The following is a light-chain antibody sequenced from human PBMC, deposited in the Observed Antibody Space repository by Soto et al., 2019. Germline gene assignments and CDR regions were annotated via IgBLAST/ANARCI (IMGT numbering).Light chain of an antibody. V-gene: IGLV2-14*01. Sequence: QASLRKPASVSGSTGQSITISYTGTSSDVGAYNYVSWYQHHPGKVPKLLIYEVTNRPSGVSDRFSGSKSGNTASLTISGLQAEDEADYYCSSTRDSSSLFVFATGPKITAL. CDR1: SSDVGAYNY. CDR3: SSTRDSSSLFV. J-gene: IGLJ1*01. CDR2: EVT.